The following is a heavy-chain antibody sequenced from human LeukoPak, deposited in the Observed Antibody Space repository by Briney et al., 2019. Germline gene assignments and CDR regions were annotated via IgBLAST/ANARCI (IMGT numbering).Heavy chain of an antibody. J-gene: IGHJ5*02. CDR3: ARERWFDP. V-gene: IGHV3-53*01. CDR2: IYSGGST. Sequence: GGSLRLSCAASGFTVSSNYMSWVRQAPGKGLEWVSVIYSGGSTYYADSVNGQFTISRDNSKNTLDRQMNSLRVEDTAVYYCARERWFDPWGQGTLVTVSS. CDR1: GFTVSSNY.